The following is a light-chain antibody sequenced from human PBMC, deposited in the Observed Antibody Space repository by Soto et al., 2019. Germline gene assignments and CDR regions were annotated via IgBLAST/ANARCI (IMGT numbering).Light chain of an antibody. CDR3: LKYTSAPRT. CDR2: AVS. Sequence: DSQITQSASSVSSSIGVSVILNCRASETISRYLNWYQSKPGKAPRLLISAVSSLQSGVPARFSGSGSGTDFTLTISSLQPEDVATYYCLKYTSAPRTFGQGTRLEIK. J-gene: IGKJ5*01. V-gene: IGKV1-39*01. CDR1: ETISRY.